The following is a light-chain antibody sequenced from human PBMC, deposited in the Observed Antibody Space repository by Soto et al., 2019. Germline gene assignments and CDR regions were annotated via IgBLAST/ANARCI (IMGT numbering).Light chain of an antibody. CDR2: DVS. J-gene: IGLJ1*01. V-gene: IGLV2-14*02. CDR3: TSYTSKNTHV. CDR1: SSDIGRYNM. Sequence: QSALTQPASVSRSPGQSITIDCAGTSSDIGRYNMVSWYQQHPGKVPKLLIYDVSIRPSGVSDRFSGSRSGNTASLTISGLQPEDEADYYCTSYTSKNTHVFGSGTKVTVL.